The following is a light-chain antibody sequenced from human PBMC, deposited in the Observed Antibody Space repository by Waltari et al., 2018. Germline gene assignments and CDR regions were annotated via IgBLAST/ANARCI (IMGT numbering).Light chain of an antibody. J-gene: IGKJ2*01. Sequence: DIQMTQSPSSLSASVGDRVTITCQASRDINNYLNWYQQKPGKAPKLLIYDASTLETGVPSRFSGSGSGTDFTLTISSLQAEDVAIYWCQQYYSLPYTFGQGTKLEIK. CDR2: DAS. CDR3: QQYYSLPYT. V-gene: IGKV1-33*01. CDR1: RDINNY.